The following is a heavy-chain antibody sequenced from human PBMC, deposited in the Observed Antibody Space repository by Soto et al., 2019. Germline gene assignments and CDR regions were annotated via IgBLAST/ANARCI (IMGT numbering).Heavy chain of an antibody. V-gene: IGHV3-11*01. CDR2: ISSSGNTV. CDR3: ARDSRVYYGSGSSADG. Sequence: GGSLRLSCAASGFTFSYYYMIWIRQAPGKGLEWISYISSSGNTVYYADSVEGRFTISRDNAQNSLYLQMNNLRAEDTAVYYCARDSRVYYGSGSSADGWGQGTLVTVSS. CDR1: GFTFSYYY. J-gene: IGHJ4*02. D-gene: IGHD3-10*01.